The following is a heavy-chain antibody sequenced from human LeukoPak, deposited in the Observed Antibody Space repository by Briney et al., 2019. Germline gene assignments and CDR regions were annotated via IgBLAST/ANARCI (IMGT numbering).Heavy chain of an antibody. Sequence: ASVKVSCKASGGSFSDYSISWVRQAPGQGLEWMGRIIAILDTAHYAQKFQGRFTITADKSTTTVYMELSSLRSDDTAVYYCVRSRYDYDWFDPWGQGTLVTVSS. CDR1: GGSFSDYS. J-gene: IGHJ5*02. CDR2: IIAILDTA. D-gene: IGHD5-12*01. V-gene: IGHV1-69*08. CDR3: VRSRYDYDWFDP.